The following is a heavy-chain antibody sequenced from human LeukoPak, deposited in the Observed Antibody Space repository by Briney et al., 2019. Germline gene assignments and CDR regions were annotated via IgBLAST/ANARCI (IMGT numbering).Heavy chain of an antibody. CDR1: GFTFTSYS. Sequence: GGSLRLSCAGSGFTFTSYSINWGRQAPGEGLEWVSSISTGSKYMYYADSVKGRFTISRDDAKNSLYLQMNSLRAEDTAVYYCARGIYGDPPAIDQWGQGALVTVSS. CDR2: ISTGSKYM. D-gene: IGHD4-17*01. V-gene: IGHV3-21*06. J-gene: IGHJ4*02. CDR3: ARGIYGDPPAIDQ.